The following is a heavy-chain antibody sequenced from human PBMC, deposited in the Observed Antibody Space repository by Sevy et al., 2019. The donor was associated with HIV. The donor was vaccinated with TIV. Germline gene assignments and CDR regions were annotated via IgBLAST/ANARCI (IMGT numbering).Heavy chain of an antibody. CDR2: IRHDGSDK. V-gene: IGHV3-30*02. Sequence: GGSLRLSCTASGFTFSNFGMHWVRQVPGKGLEWVTFIRHDGSDKYYAASVKDRFTISRDDSKNTLYLQMDSLRAEDTAIYYCAKDLAGPGRRYFDYWGQGTLVTVSS. J-gene: IGHJ4*02. CDR3: AKDLAGPGRRYFDY. CDR1: GFTFSNFG. D-gene: IGHD6-13*01.